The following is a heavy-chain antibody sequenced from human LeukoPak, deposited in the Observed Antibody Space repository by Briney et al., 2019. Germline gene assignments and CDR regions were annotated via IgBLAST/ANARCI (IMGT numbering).Heavy chain of an antibody. CDR1: GFTFSSYG. Sequence: PGGSLRLSCAVSGFTFSSYGMHWVRQAPGKGLEWVAFIRYDGSNKYYADSVKGRFTISRDNSKNTLYLQMNSLRAEDTAVYYCANLNGFLEWLSQPSDAFDIWGQGTMVTVSS. V-gene: IGHV3-30*02. J-gene: IGHJ3*02. CDR2: IRYDGSNK. D-gene: IGHD3-3*01. CDR3: ANLNGFLEWLSQPSDAFDI.